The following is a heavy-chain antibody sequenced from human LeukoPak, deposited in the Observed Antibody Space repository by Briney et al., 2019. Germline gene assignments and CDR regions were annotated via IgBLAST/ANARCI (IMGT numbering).Heavy chain of an antibody. CDR3: ARDMDVWSGYLDY. J-gene: IGHJ4*02. D-gene: IGHD3-3*01. V-gene: IGHV3-30-3*01. CDR1: GFTFSSYA. Sequence: GVSLRLSCAASGFTFSSYAMHWVRRAPGKGLEGGADISYDESNKYYADSVKGRFTISRDNSKNTLYLQMNSLRAEDTSVYYCARDMDVWSGYLDYWGQGTLVTASS. CDR2: ISYDESNK.